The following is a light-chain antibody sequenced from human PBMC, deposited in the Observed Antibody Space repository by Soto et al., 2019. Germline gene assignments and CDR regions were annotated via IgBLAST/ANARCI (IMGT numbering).Light chain of an antibody. V-gene: IGKV3-20*01. CDR3: QQDGGSWT. J-gene: IGKJ1*01. CDR2: GAS. CDR1: RSVRSSY. Sequence: EIGWTLCTGRVYVSLGEGASKSCRAGRSVRSSYLAWYQQKPGQAPRLLIYGASSRATGVPDRFRASGSGTDFTLTIIRLESEDLAVYYCQQDGGSWTFAQGTKLDIK.